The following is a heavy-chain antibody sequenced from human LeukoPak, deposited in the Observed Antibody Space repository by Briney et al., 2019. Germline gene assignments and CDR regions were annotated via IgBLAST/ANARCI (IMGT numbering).Heavy chain of an antibody. D-gene: IGHD6-13*01. CDR2: INPNSGGT. J-gene: IGHJ4*02. CDR1: GYTFTCYY. CDR3: ARDRGVRQQLVVDY. V-gene: IGHV1-2*06. Sequence: ASVKVSCKASGYTFTCYYMHWVRQAPGQGLEWMGRINPNSGGTNYAQKFQGRVTMTRDTSISTAYMELSRLRSDDTAVYYCARDRGVRQQLVVDYWGQGTLVTVSS.